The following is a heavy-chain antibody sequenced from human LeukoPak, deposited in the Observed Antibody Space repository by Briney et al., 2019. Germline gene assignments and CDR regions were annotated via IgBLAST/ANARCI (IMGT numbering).Heavy chain of an antibody. CDR3: AKDNDFWSGPFDY. D-gene: IGHD3-3*01. J-gene: IGHJ4*02. CDR1: GFTFSSYG. V-gene: IGHV3-30*02. CDR2: IRYDGSNK. Sequence: PGGSLRLSCAASGFTFSSYGMHWVRQAPGKGLEWVAFIRYDGSNKYYADSVKGRFTISRDSSKNTLYLQMNSLRAEDTAVYYCAKDNDFWSGPFDYWGQGTLVTVSS.